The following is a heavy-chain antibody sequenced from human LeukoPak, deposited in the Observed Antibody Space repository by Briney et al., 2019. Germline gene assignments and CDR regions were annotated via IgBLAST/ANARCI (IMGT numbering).Heavy chain of an antibody. CDR1: GFTFSDHH. CDR2: ISYDASNK. D-gene: IGHD4-23*01. Sequence: GGSLRLSCAASGFTFSDHHMHWVRQAPGKGLEWVAVISYDASNKYYTDSVKGRFTISRDNSKNMLYLQMDSLRVEDTAVYHCAREEYGGVYFDYWGQGTLVTVSS. V-gene: IGHV3-30*03. CDR3: AREEYGGVYFDY. J-gene: IGHJ4*02.